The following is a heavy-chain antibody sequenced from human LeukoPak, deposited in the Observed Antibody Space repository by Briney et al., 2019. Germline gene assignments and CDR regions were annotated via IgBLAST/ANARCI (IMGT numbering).Heavy chain of an antibody. Sequence: HPSETLSLTCTVSGGSISSGSYYWSWIRQPAGKGLEWIGRIYTSGSTNYNPSLKSRVTISVDTSKNQFSLKLSSVTAADTAVYYCAREGRGSGWELFDYWGQGTLVTVSS. J-gene: IGHJ4*02. CDR3: AREGRGSGWELFDY. D-gene: IGHD6-19*01. CDR1: GGSISSGSYY. V-gene: IGHV4-61*02. CDR2: IYTSGST.